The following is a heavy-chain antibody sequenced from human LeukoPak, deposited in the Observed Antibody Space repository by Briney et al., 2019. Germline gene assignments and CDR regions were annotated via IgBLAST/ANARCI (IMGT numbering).Heavy chain of an antibody. D-gene: IGHD6-19*01. CDR2: ISGSSSYI. V-gene: IGHV3-21*04. CDR3: ARDQTGIAVAGTGWFDP. CDR1: GFTFSSYS. Sequence: GGSLRLSCAASGFTFSSYSMNWVRQAPGKGLEWVSSISGSSSYIYYADSVKGRFTISRDNAKNSLYLQMNSLRAEDTAVYYCARDQTGIAVAGTGWFDPWGQGTLVTVSS. J-gene: IGHJ5*02.